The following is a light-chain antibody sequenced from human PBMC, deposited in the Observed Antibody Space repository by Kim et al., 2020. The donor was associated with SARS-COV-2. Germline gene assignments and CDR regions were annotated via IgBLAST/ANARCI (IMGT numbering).Light chain of an antibody. CDR1: QDISNY. CDR2: AAS. V-gene: IGKV1-27*01. CDR3: QKYHSAPLT. J-gene: IGKJ4*01. Sequence: DIQMTQSPSSLSASVGDRVTITCRASQDISNYLAWYQQKPGKVPKLLIYAASSLQSGVPSRFSGSGSGTDFTLTISSLQPEDVATYYCQKYHSAPLTFGGGTKVDIK.